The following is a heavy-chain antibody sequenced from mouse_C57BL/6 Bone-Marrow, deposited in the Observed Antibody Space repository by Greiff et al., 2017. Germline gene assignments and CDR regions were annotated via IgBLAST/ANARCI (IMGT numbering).Heavy chain of an antibody. V-gene: IGHV1-55*01. J-gene: IGHJ3*01. CDR2: IYPGSGST. D-gene: IGHD2-4*01. CDR1: GYTFTSYW. Sequence: QVQLQQSGAELVKPGASVKMSCKASGYTFTSYWITWVKQRPGQGLEWIGDIYPGSGSTNYNEKFQSKATLTVDTSSSTAYMQLSSLTSEDSAVYYCARGAYYDYDGWFAYWGQGTLVTVSA. CDR3: ARGAYYDYDGWFAY.